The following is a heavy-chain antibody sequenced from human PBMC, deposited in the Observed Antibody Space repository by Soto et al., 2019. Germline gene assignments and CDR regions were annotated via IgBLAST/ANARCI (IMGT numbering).Heavy chain of an antibody. CDR3: ARTVMPVGNLAAFDH. V-gene: IGHV4-59*01. CDR2: IYYTGSI. Sequence: PSETLSLTCTVSGGSFSSYYWSWIRQPPGKGLEWIGYIYYTGSIIYNPSLKSRATTSVDTSKNQCSLKLTSVPAADSAVYFCARTVMPVGNLAAFDHWGQGVLVTVSS. D-gene: IGHD7-27*01. CDR1: GGSFSSYY. J-gene: IGHJ4*02.